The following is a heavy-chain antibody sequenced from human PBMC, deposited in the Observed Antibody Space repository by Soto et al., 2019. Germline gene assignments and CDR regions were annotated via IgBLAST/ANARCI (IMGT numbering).Heavy chain of an antibody. J-gene: IGHJ3*02. D-gene: IGHD2-2*01. V-gene: IGHV3-33*01. CDR1: GLTFSTYV. Sequence: QVQLVESGGGVVQPGRSLRLSCAASGLTFSTYVMHWVRQAPGKGLEWVAVIWHDGSNENYAGSVKGRFSISRDNSKNTLYLQTNSLRAENTAVCYCVTEGHQYAFDIWGQGTMVPVS. CDR2: IWHDGSNE. CDR3: VTEGHQYAFDI.